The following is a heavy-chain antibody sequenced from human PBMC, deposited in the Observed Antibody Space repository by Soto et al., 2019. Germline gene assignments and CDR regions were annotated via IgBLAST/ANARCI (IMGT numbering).Heavy chain of an antibody. CDR2: INPSGGST. J-gene: IGHJ6*02. V-gene: IGHV1-46*01. CDR3: ARGLGITETYYYDSSGYPRTTFMDMDV. D-gene: IGHD3-22*01. Sequence: GASVKVSCKASGYTFTSYYMHWVRQAPGQGLEWMGIINPSGGSTSYAQKFQGRVTMTRDTSTSTVYMELSSLRSEDTAVYYCARGLGITETYYYDSSGYPRTTFMDMDVWGQGTTVTVSS. CDR1: GYTFTSYY.